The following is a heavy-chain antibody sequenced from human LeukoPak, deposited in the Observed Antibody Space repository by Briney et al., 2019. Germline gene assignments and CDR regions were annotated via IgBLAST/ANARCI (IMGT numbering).Heavy chain of an antibody. D-gene: IGHD3-10*01. J-gene: IGHJ6*02. Sequence: GGSLRLSCAASGFTFSTYAMHWVRQAPGKGLEWVAVISYDGSNKYYADSVKGRFTISRDNSKNTLYLQMNSLRAEDTAVYYCARHHYYGSGRYAMTYYYYGMDVWGQGTTITVSS. V-gene: IGHV3-30-3*01. CDR1: GFTFSTYA. CDR2: ISYDGSNK. CDR3: ARHHYYGSGRYAMTYYYYGMDV.